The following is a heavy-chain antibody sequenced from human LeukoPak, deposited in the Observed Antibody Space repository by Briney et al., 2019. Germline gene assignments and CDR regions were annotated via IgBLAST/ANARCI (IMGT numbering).Heavy chain of an antibody. D-gene: IGHD3-22*01. CDR3: ARVQGRGSGYYPSPLDY. J-gene: IGHJ4*02. V-gene: IGHV1-18*01. CDR1: GYTFTSYG. CDR2: ISAYNGNT. Sequence: ASVKVSCKASGYTFTSYGISWVRQAPGQGLEWMGWISAYNGNTNYAQKLQGRVTMTTDTSTSTAYMELRSLRSDDTAVYYCARVQGRGSGYYPSPLDYWGQGTLVTVSS.